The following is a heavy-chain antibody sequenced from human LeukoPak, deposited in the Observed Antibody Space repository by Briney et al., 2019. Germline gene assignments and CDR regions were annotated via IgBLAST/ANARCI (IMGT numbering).Heavy chain of an antibody. D-gene: IGHD2-2*01. CDR3: ATGVFCATTTCPGYGNYYYFMDV. V-gene: IGHV1-24*01. CDR2: FDPQDGAA. CDR1: GFTLTELT. Sequence: ASVKLSCKVSGFTLTELTMHWVRHAPRKGLEWVCGFDPQDGAAAYAEKLRGRVILTDDRPPNTAYMDLSSLGADDTAVYYCATGVFCATTTCPGYGNYYYFMDVWGEGTTVTV. J-gene: IGHJ6*03.